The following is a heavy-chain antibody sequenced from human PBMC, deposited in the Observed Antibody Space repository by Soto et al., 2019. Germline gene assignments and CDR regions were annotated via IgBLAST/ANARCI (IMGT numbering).Heavy chain of an antibody. D-gene: IGHD7-27*01. Sequence: QVQLQESGPGLVKPSETLSLPCTVSGGSISSYYWSWIRQPPGKGLEWIGYIYYSGSTNYNPSLKSRVNISVDTSKNQSSLKLSSVTAADTAVYYCAKAWGDAFDSCGQGTMGTVSS. CDR2: IYYSGST. V-gene: IGHV4-59*01. CDR1: GGSISSYY. J-gene: IGHJ3*02. CDR3: AKAWGDAFDS.